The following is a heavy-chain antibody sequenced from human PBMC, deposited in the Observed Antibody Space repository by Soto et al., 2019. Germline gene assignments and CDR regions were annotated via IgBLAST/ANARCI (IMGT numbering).Heavy chain of an antibody. J-gene: IGHJ4*02. D-gene: IGHD3-22*01. CDR2: ISYDGRDI. Sequence: QVQLVESGGGVVQPGRSLRLSCAASGFIFSTYGMHWVRQAPGKGLEWVAVISYDGRDILYADSVKGRFTISRADSKNTLYLQMNRLRAEDTAMYYCVQDRYYDSSGYYPSYWGQGTLVTVSS. CDR3: VQDRYYDSSGYYPSY. V-gene: IGHV3-30*18. CDR1: GFIFSTYG.